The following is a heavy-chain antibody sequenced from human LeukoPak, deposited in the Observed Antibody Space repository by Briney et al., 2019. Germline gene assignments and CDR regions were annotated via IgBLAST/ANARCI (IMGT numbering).Heavy chain of an antibody. CDR3: VREGLYSSSSDFDY. J-gene: IGHJ4*02. CDR1: GYTFTGYY. D-gene: IGHD6-13*01. V-gene: IGHV1-2*02. Sequence: ASVKVSCKASGYTFTGYYLHWVRQGPGQGLQWMGYLNPKTGDTKYTQKLQGRVTMTRDTSISTAYMELSGLTSDDTAVYYCVREGLYSSSSDFDYWGQGTLVTVSS. CDR2: LNPKTGDT.